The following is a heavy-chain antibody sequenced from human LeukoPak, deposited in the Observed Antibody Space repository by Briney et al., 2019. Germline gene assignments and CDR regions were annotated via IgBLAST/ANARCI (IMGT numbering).Heavy chain of an antibody. CDR3: ARMMTPRLYYDSSGYYYGAFDI. CDR1: GYTFTNYG. CDR2: ISAYNSYT. Sequence: GASAKVSCKASGYTFTNYGISWVRQAPGQGLEWMGWISAYNSYTNYAQKLQGRVTMTTDTSTSTAYMELRSLRSDDTAVYYCARMMTPRLYYDSSGYYYGAFDIWGQGTMVTVSS. D-gene: IGHD3-22*01. V-gene: IGHV1-18*01. J-gene: IGHJ3*02.